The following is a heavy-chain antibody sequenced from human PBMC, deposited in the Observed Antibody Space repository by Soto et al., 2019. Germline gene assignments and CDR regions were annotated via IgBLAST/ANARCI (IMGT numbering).Heavy chain of an antibody. CDR1: GFTFRSHA. J-gene: IGHJ4*02. CDR2: ISFDGSNK. Sequence: PGGSLRLSCAATGFTFRSHAMNWVRQAPGKGLEWVSVISFDGSNKYYAESVRGRYTISRDNSKNVLYLDMNSLRPDDTASYYCARAHGPYYDSSYYGLARNYFDYWGQGALVTVSS. V-gene: IGHV3-30-3*01. CDR3: ARAHGPYYDSSYYGLARNYFDY. D-gene: IGHD3-22*01.